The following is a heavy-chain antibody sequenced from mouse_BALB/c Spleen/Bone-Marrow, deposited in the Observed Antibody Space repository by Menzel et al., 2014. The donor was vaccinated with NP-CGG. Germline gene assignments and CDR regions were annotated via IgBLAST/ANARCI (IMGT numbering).Heavy chain of an antibody. CDR1: GFDFXRYW. Sequence: EVKLVESGGGLVQPGGSLKLSCAASGFDFXRYWMSWVRQAPGRGLEWIGEINPDSSTINYTPSLKDKFIISRDNAKNTLCLQMSKVRSEDTALYYCARLGYYGSSDYWGQGTTLTVSS. D-gene: IGHD1-1*01. CDR2: INPDSSTI. CDR3: ARLGYYGSSDY. V-gene: IGHV4-1*02. J-gene: IGHJ2*01.